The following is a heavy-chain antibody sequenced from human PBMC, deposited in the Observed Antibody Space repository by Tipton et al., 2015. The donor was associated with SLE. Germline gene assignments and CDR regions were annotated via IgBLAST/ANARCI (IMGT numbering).Heavy chain of an antibody. V-gene: IGHV4-31*03. CDR3: ASDEHGDYVFDF. D-gene: IGHD4-17*01. CDR2: IYNSGRSSYNPST. CDR1: GVSISRGRYF. Sequence: TLSLTCTVSGVSISRGRYFWSWIRQHPGKGLEWIGFIYNSGRSSYNPSTYYNPSLKSRVSMSVDTSKSQFSLNLRSVTAADTAVYYCASDEHGDYVFDFWGQGAPVPVSS. J-gene: IGHJ4*02.